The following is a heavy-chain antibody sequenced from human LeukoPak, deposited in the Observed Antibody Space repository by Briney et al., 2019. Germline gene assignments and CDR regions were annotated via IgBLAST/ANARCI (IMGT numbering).Heavy chain of an antibody. V-gene: IGHV4-39*01. CDR1: GGSISISSDY. D-gene: IGHD6-6*01. CDR3: ARQTVRAIAIAARPGNYFDY. Sequence: SETLSLTCTVSGGSISISSDYWGWVRQPPGKGLEWIGSIYYRGKTHYNPSLKIRVTISLDTSKNQFSLKLSSVTAADTAVYYCARQTVRAIAIAARPGNYFDYWGQGTLVTVSS. CDR2: IYYRGKT. J-gene: IGHJ4*02.